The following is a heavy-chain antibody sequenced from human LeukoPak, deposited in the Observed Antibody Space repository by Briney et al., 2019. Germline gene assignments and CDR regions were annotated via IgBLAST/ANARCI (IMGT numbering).Heavy chain of an antibody. Sequence: SETLSLTSAVYGGSFSGYYWSWIRQPPGKGLEWIGEINHSGSTNYNPSLKSRVTISVDTSKNQFSLKLSSVTAADTAVYYCARGLGQQLVYYMDVWGKGTTVTVSS. V-gene: IGHV4-34*01. J-gene: IGHJ6*03. CDR2: INHSGST. CDR1: GGSFSGYY. CDR3: ARGLGQQLVYYMDV. D-gene: IGHD6-13*01.